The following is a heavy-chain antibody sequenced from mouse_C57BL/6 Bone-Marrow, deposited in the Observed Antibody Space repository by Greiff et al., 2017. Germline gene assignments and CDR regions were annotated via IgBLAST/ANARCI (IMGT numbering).Heavy chain of an antibody. CDR2: IYPGSGST. CDR1: GYTFTSYW. CDR3: ASVIYYDDDERGYYAMDY. D-gene: IGHD2-4*01. Sequence: QVQLQQPGAELVKPGASVKMSCKASGYTFTSYWITWVKQRPGQGLEWIGDIYPGSGSTNYNEKFKSKATLTVDTSSSTAYMQLSSLTSEDSAVYYGASVIYYDDDERGYYAMDYWGQGTSVTVSS. J-gene: IGHJ4*01. V-gene: IGHV1-55*01.